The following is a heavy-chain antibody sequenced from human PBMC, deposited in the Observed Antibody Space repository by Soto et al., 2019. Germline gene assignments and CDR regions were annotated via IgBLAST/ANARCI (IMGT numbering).Heavy chain of an antibody. CDR2: IIPLFGTA. Sequence: QVQLVQSGAEVKKPGSSVTVSCKASGGTFSSYAISWVRQAPGQGLEWMGGIIPLFGTANYAQKFQGRVTITADESTSTAYVDLSSLGSEDTAVYYCARDAGWELLPYYYGMDVWGQGTTVTVSS. V-gene: IGHV1-69*01. CDR1: GGTFSSYA. J-gene: IGHJ6*02. D-gene: IGHD1-26*01. CDR3: ARDAGWELLPYYYGMDV.